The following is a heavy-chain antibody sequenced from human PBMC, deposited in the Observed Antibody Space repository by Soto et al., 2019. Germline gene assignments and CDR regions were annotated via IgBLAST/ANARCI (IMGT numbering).Heavy chain of an antibody. CDR3: ARVGSSGWYEDYYYYGMDV. D-gene: IGHD6-19*01. CDR2: ISYDGSNK. CDR1: GFTFSSYA. Sequence: QVQLVESGGGVVQPGRSLRLSCAASGFTFSSYAMHWVRQAPGKGLEWVAVISYDGSNKYYADSVKGRFTISRDNSKNTLYLQMNSLRAEDTAVYSCARVGSSGWYEDYYYYGMDVWGQGTTVTVSS. V-gene: IGHV3-30-3*01. J-gene: IGHJ6*02.